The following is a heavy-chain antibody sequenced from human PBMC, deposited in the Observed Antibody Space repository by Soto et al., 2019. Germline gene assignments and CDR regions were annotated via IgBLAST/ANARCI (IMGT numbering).Heavy chain of an antibody. Sequence: PSETLSLTCTVSGGSISNFGWSWIRQPPGKGLEWIGYVYYTGSTSYNPSLKRRVTFSADSSRGQFSLRLNSVTAADTAVYYCARTVLGPDLLADSFVDYYYYMDVWGQGTTVTVSS. CDR1: GGSISNFG. CDR2: VYYTGST. CDR3: ARTVLGPDLLADSFVDYYYYMDV. J-gene: IGHJ6*03. D-gene: IGHD3-9*01. V-gene: IGHV4-59*08.